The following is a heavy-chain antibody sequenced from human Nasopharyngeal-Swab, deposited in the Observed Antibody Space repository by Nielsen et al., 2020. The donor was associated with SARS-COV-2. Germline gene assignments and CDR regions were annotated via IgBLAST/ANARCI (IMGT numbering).Heavy chain of an antibody. CDR3: AKAYYDFWSGYRLITGTTHFDY. J-gene: IGHJ4*02. D-gene: IGHD3-3*01. V-gene: IGHV3-11*01. CDR2: ISDSSSII. Sequence: WIRQPPGKAPEWVSYISDSSSIIYYTNSVKGRFTVSRDNAKNSLYLQMNSLRAEDTAVYYCAKAYYDFWSGYRLITGTTHFDYWGQGTLVTVSS.